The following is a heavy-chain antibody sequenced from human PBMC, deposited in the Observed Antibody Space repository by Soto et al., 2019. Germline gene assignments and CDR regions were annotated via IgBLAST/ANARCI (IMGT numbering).Heavy chain of an antibody. CDR1: GYTFTNYW. Sequence: PGESLKISCNGSGYTFTNYWIGWVRQMPGKGLEWMGIIYPGDSDTKYNPSFQGQVTISADKSITTTYLRWTSLKASDTAIYYCPASIFYYGMDVWGQGTKATVYS. CDR3: PASIFYYGMDV. CDR2: IYPGDSDT. V-gene: IGHV5-51*01. J-gene: IGHJ6*02.